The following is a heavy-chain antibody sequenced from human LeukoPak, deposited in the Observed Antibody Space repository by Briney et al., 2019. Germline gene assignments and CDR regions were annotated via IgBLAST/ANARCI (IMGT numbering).Heavy chain of an antibody. Sequence: ASVKISCKASGHALTRYDMHWVRQAPGQGLEWMGIINPSGGTTTYAQKFKGRITMTRDTFTGTVYMGVNSLRSEDTAVYYCARVGVVGYFYYMDVWGKGTTVTVSS. CDR3: ARVGVVGYFYYMDV. D-gene: IGHD3-10*01. CDR2: INPSGGTT. J-gene: IGHJ6*03. V-gene: IGHV1-46*01. CDR1: GHALTRYD.